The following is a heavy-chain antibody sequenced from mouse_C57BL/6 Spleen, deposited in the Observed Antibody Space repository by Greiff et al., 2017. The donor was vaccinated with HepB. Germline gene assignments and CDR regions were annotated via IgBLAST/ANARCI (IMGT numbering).Heavy chain of an antibody. CDR1: GYSITSGYY. CDR3: AREDSSGYGGYYFDY. J-gene: IGHJ2*01. CDR2: ISYDGSN. V-gene: IGHV3-6*01. Sequence: EVQVVESGPGLVKPSQSLSLTCSVTGYSITSGYYWNWIRQFPGNKLEWMGYISYDGSNNYNPSLKNRISITRDTSKNQLFLKLNSVTTEDTATYYCAREDSSGYGGYYFDYWGQGTTLTVSS. D-gene: IGHD3-2*02.